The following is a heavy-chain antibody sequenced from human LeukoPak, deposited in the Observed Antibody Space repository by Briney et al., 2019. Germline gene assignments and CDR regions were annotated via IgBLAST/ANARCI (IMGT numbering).Heavy chain of an antibody. Sequence: SETLSLTCTVSGGSISSYYWSWIRQPPGKGLEWIGYIYHSGSTNYNPSLKSRVTISLDTSKNQFSLKLSSVTAADTALYYCARANYYYYMDVWGKGTTVTISS. J-gene: IGHJ6*03. CDR2: IYHSGST. V-gene: IGHV4-59*01. CDR3: ARANYYYYMDV. CDR1: GGSISSYY.